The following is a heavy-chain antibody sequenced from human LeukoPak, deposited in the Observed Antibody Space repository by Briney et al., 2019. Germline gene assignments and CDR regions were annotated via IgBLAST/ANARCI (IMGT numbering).Heavy chain of an antibody. CDR1: GGSFSGYY. J-gene: IGHJ6*03. CDR2: INHSGST. D-gene: IGHD2-2*02. CDR3: ARVRVVVPAAISYYYYYMDV. Sequence: SETLSLTCAVYGGSFSGYYWSWIRQPPGKGLEWIGEINHSGSTNYNPSLKSRVTISVDTSKNQFSLKLSSVTAADTAVYYCARVRVVVPAAISYYYYYMDVWGKGTTVTISS. V-gene: IGHV4-34*01.